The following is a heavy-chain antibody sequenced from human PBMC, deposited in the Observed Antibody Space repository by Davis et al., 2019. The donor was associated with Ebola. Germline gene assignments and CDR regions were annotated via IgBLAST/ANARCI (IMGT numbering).Heavy chain of an antibody. J-gene: IGHJ6*04. CDR1: GFTFSSYG. Sequence: ESLKISCAASGFTFSSYGMHWVRQAPGKGLVWVSRINSDGSSTYYAGSVKGRFTISRDNSRNTLYLQMNSLRAEDTAVYYCAKGSVTIFGVAPDYYGMDVWGKGTTVTVSS. CDR3: AKGSVTIFGVAPDYYGMDV. V-gene: IGHV3-NL1*01. CDR2: INSDGSST. D-gene: IGHD3-3*01.